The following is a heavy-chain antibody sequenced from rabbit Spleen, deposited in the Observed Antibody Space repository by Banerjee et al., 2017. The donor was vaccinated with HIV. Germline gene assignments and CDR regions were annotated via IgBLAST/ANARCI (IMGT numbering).Heavy chain of an antibody. CDR3: ARDLAGVIGWNFGW. J-gene: IGHJ3*01. D-gene: IGHD4-1*01. CDR2: IDTSSVHT. CDR1: GFDFSSSYY. Sequence: QSLEESGGDLVKPGASLTLTCKASGFDFSSSYYMCWVRQAPEKGLELIACIDTSSVHTADATWAKGRFTISKTSSTTVTLQMTSLTAADTATYFCARDLAGVIGWNFGWWGQGTLVTVS. V-gene: IGHV1S40*01.